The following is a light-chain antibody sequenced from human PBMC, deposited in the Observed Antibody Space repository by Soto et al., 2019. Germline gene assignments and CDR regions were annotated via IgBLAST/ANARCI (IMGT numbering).Light chain of an antibody. CDR3: QHYKSLPIT. J-gene: IGKJ5*01. Sequence: DIQMTQSPSSLSPSLGDSITIVCNACHDIRYYLNWYQQKTGQAPKXLIYDASQLETGVPSKFSGSGSGTDFTFNINSLQAEDSGTYDGQHYKSLPITFGQGTRLEIK. V-gene: IGKV1-33*01. CDR1: HDIRYY. CDR2: DAS.